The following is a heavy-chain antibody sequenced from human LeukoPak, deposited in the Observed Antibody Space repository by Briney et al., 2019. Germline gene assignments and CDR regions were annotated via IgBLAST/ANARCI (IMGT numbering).Heavy chain of an antibody. CDR3: AKEGRYGEYFDY. CDR2: ISGSGGST. D-gene: IGHD1-1*01. Sequence: GGSLRLSCAASGFTFSSYGMSWVRQAPGKWLEWVSAISGSGGSTYYADSVKGRFTISRDNSKNTLYLQMNSLRAEDTAVYYCAKEGRYGEYFDYWGQGTLVTVSS. J-gene: IGHJ4*02. V-gene: IGHV3-23*01. CDR1: GFTFSSYG.